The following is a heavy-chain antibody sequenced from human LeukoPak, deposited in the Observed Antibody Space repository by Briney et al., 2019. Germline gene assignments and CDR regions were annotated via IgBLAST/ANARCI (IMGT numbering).Heavy chain of an antibody. J-gene: IGHJ4*02. CDR1: GGTFSSYA. CDR3: ANLEYYDSSGTTKDFDY. V-gene: IGHV1-69*06. D-gene: IGHD3-22*01. Sequence: GASVKVSCKASGGTFSSYAISWVRQAPGQGLEWMGGIIPIFGTANYAQKFQGRVTITADKSTSTAYMELSSLRSEDTAVYYCANLEYYDSSGTTKDFDYWGQGTLVTVSS. CDR2: IIPIFGTA.